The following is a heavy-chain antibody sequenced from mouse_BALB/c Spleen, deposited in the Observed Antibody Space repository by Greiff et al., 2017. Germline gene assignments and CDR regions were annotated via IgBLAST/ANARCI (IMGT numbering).Heavy chain of an antibody. CDR3: TRCLYYYYAMDY. CDR2: INPSNGGT. CDR1: GYTFTSYY. D-gene: IGHD1-1*01. Sequence: QVQLKQSGAELVKPGASVKLSCKASGYTFTSYYMYWVKQRPGQGLEWIGEINPSNGGTNFNEKFKSKATLTVDKSSSTAYMQLSSLTSEDSAVYYCTRCLYYYYAMDYWGQGTSVTVSS. V-gene: IGHV1S81*02. J-gene: IGHJ4*01.